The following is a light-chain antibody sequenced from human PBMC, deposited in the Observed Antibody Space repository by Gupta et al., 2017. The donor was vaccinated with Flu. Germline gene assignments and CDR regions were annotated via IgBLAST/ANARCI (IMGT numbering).Light chain of an antibody. J-gene: IGLJ3*02. Sequence: QSVLTQPPSVSAAPGQLVPISCSGSSTNIGSNNVTWYHQHPGTAPKLLIYDNNKRPSGVPDRFSGSKYGTSATLGITGLQTGDEADYYCGTWDSSLSAELFGGGTRLTVL. CDR1: STNIGSNN. CDR3: GTWDSSLSAEL. V-gene: IGLV1-51*01. CDR2: DNN.